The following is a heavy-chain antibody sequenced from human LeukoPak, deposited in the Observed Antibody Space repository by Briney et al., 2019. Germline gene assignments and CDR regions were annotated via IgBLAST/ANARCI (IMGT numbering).Heavy chain of an antibody. D-gene: IGHD2-15*01. Sequence: GGSLRLSCAASGFTFSSYAMSWVRQAPGKGLEWVSAISGSGDNTYYADSVKGRFTISRDSSKNTLFLQMNSLRAEDTAVYYCAKTHIPCTGGSCHYYYYGMDVWGQGTTVTVSS. V-gene: IGHV3-23*01. CDR3: AKTHIPCTGGSCHYYYYGMDV. CDR2: ISGSGDNT. CDR1: GFTFSSYA. J-gene: IGHJ6*02.